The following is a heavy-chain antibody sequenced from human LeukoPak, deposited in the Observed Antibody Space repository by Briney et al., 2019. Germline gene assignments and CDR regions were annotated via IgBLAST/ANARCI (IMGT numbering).Heavy chain of an antibody. D-gene: IGHD1-26*01. CDR2: ISSGATTT. V-gene: IGHV3-48*04. CDR1: GFTLTSDS. J-gene: IGHJ4*02. CDR3: AKGTVGAKF. Sequence: GGSLRLSCAASGFTLTSDSMNWVRQAPGKGLEWISYISSGATTTYYADSVKGRFIISRDTAQNSLYLQMNFLRVDDTAVYYCAKGTVGAKFWGQGTLVIVSS.